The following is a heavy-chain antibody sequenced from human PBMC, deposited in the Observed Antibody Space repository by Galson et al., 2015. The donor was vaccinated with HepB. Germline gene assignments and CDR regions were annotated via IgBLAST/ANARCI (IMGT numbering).Heavy chain of an antibody. Sequence: SLRLSCTASGFTFRSYAMSWVRQAPGKGLEWVSGISASGDSTYYADSVKGRFTISRDNSKNTLYLQMNSLRVEDTAIYFCAKGTRRDIVAMTYFDYWGQGTLVTVSS. CDR2: ISASGDST. J-gene: IGHJ4*02. CDR3: AKGTRRDIVAMTYFDY. D-gene: IGHD5-12*01. V-gene: IGHV3-23*01. CDR1: GFTFRSYA.